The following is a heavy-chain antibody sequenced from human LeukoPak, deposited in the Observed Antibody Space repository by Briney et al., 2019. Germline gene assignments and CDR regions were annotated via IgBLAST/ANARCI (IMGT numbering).Heavy chain of an antibody. J-gene: IGHJ4*02. D-gene: IGHD3-22*01. CDR3: ARENSYYDSSGYYFGSGYFDY. V-gene: IGHV4-59*01. CDR2: IYYSGST. Sequence: PSETLSLTCTVSGGSISSYYWSWIRQPPGKGLEWIGYIYYSGSTNYKSSLKSRVTISVDTSKNQFSLKLSSVTAADTAVYYCARENSYYDSSGYYFGSGYFDYWGQGTLVTVSS. CDR1: GGSISSYY.